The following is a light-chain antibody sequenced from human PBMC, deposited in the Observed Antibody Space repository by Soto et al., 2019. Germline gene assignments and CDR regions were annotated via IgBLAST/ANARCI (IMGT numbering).Light chain of an antibody. Sequence: DIQMTQSPSSLSASVGDRVTITFRASQGISSYLAWYQQKPGKAPKLLIYAASTLESGVPSRFSGSGSGTEFTLTISSLQPDDFATYYCQQYNSYSLFGGGTKVDIK. CDR3: QQYNSYSL. V-gene: IGKV1-16*01. J-gene: IGKJ4*01. CDR1: QGISSY. CDR2: AAS.